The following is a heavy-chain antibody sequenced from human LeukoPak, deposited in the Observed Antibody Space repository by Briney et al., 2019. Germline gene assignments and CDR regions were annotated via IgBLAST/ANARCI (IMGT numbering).Heavy chain of an antibody. CDR3: AVMGYYYYMDV. CDR2: IYTSGST. CDR1: GGSISSYY. J-gene: IGHJ6*03. D-gene: IGHD2-21*01. Sequence: SETLSLTCTVSGGSISSYYWSWIRQPAGKGLEWIGRIYTSGSTNYNPSLKSRVTISVDKSKNQFSLKLSSVTAADTAVYYCAVMGYYYYMDVWGKGTTVTVSS. V-gene: IGHV4-4*07.